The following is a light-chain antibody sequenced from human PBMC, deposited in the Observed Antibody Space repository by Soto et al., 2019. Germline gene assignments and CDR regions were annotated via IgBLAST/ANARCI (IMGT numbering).Light chain of an antibody. CDR3: QQYQWWPRT. V-gene: IGKV3-15*01. J-gene: IGKJ4*01. CDR2: LTS. Sequence: EIVMTQSPATLSVSPGERATLSCRASQSAHNNLAWYQQKPGQAPRRLIYLTSTRATGVPARFSGSGSGTDFTLTISSLQSEDFAFYYCQQYQWWPRTFGGGTKVEIK. CDR1: QSAHNN.